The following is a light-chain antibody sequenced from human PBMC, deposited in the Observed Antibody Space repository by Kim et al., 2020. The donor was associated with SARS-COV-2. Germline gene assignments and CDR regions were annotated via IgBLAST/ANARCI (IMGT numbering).Light chain of an antibody. V-gene: IGKV3-20*01. J-gene: IGKJ1*01. CDR3: QQYGSSPTWT. CDR2: GAS. CDR1: QSVSSNY. Sequence: EIVLTQSPVTLSLSPGERATLSCRASQSVSSNYLAWYQQKLGQAPRLLIYGASSRATGIPDRFSGSGSGTDFTLTISRLEPEDFAVYYCQQYGSSPTWTFGQGTKVDIK.